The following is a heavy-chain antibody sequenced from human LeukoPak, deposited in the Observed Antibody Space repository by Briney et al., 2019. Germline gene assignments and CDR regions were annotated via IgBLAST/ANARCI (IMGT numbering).Heavy chain of an antibody. J-gene: IGHJ6*03. V-gene: IGHV4-59*01. CDR1: GGSISSYY. CDR3: ARVTGTMITFGGVYYYYYMDV. Sequence: SETLSLTCTVSGGSISSYYWSWIRLPPGKGLEWIGFIYYSGSTHYNPSLKSRVTISVDTSKNQFSLKLSSVTAADTAVYYCARVTGTMITFGGVYYYYYMDVWGKGTTVTISS. CDR2: IYYSGST. D-gene: IGHD3-16*01.